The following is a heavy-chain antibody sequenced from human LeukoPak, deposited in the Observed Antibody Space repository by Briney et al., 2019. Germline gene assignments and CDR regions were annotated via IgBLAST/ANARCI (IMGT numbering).Heavy chain of an antibody. CDR1: GGSISSGSYF. CDR2: IYTSGST. D-gene: IGHD3-10*01. J-gene: IGHJ3*02. CDR3: ARDIVRGKDAFDI. V-gene: IGHV4-61*02. Sequence: PSQTLSLPCTVSGGSISSGSYFWTWIRQPAGKGLEWIGRIYTSGSTNYNPSLESRVTISVDTSKNQFSLKLSSVTAADTAVYYCARDIVRGKDAFDIWGQGTMVTVSS.